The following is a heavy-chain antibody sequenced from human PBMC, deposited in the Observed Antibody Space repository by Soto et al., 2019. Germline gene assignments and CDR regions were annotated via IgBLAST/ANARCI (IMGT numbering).Heavy chain of an antibody. J-gene: IGHJ6*02. CDR2: IIPIFGTA. Sequence: SVKVSCKASGGTFSSYAISWVRQAPGQGLEWMGGIIPIFGTANYAQKFQGRVTITADESTSTAYMELSSLRSEDTAVYYCARGLRGLPPHHYYYGMDVWGQGTTVTVSS. V-gene: IGHV1-69*13. CDR1: GGTFSSYA. CDR3: ARGLRGLPPHHYYYGMDV. D-gene: IGHD3-16*01.